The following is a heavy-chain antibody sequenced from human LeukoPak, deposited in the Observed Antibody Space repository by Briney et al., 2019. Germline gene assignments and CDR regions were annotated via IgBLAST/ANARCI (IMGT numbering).Heavy chain of an antibody. CDR2: IYYSGST. J-gene: IGHJ5*02. CDR1: GGSITTSNYY. D-gene: IGHD2-15*01. V-gene: IGHV4-31*03. CDR3: ARGRKYCSGGGCYANWFDP. Sequence: PSQTLSLTCTVPGGSITTSNYYWSWIRQHPGKGLEWIGYIYYSGSTDYNPSLKSRLTISADTSKSQFSLRLTSVTSADTAIYYCARGRKYCSGGGCYANWFDPWGQGTLVTVSS.